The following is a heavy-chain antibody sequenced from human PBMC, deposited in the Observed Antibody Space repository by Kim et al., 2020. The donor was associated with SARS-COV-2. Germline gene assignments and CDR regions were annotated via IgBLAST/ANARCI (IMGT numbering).Heavy chain of an antibody. D-gene: IGHD3-3*01. CDR2: IRSKAYGGTT. V-gene: IGHV3-49*04. CDR3: TRIFTASRTYYDFWSGHPDYYYYYGMDV. Sequence: GGSLRLSCTASGFTFGDYAMSWVRQAPGKGLEWVGFIRSKAYGGTTEYAASVKGRFTISRDDSKSIAYLQMNSLKTEDTAVYYCTRIFTASRTYYDFWSGHPDYYYYYGMDVWGQGTTVTVSS. CDR1: GFTFGDYA. J-gene: IGHJ6*02.